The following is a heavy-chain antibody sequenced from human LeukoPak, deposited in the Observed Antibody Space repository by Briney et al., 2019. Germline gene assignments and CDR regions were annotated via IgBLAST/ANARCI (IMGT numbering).Heavy chain of an antibody. V-gene: IGHV3-21*01. CDR3: ARAYDFWSGYYSWRWFDP. CDR2: ISSSSSYI. Sequence: GGSLRLSCAASGFTFSSYSMNWVRQAPGKGLEWVSSISSSSSYIYYADSVKGRFTISRDNAKNSLYLQMNSLRAEDTAVYYCARAYDFWSGYYSWRWFDPWGQGTLVTVSS. CDR1: GFTFSSYS. J-gene: IGHJ5*02. D-gene: IGHD3-3*01.